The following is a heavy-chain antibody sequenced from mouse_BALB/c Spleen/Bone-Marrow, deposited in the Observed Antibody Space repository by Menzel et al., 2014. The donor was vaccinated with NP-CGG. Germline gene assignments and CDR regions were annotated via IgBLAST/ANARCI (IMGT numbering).Heavy chain of an antibody. V-gene: IGHV1S56*01. CDR2: IYPGNLNT. CDR1: GYTFTSYY. CDR3: AREANWNFDY. Sequence: QAQLKESGPELVKPGASVRISCKASGYTFTSYYIHWVKQKPGQGLEWIGWIYPGNLNTKYNEKFKGKATLTADKSSSTAYMQLSSLTSEDSAVYFCAREANWNFDYWGQGTTLTVSS. D-gene: IGHD4-1*01. J-gene: IGHJ2*01.